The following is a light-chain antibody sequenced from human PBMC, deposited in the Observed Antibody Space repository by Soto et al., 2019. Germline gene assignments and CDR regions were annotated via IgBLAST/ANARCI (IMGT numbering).Light chain of an antibody. Sequence: EIVLTQSPASLTLSPGERASLSCSASQTISSSYLAWYQQKPGQAPRLLIYGASTRATGVPARFSGSGSGTDFTLTISSLQSEDFAVYYCQQYNDWPTWTFGQGTKVDI. CDR1: QTISSSY. CDR2: GAS. J-gene: IGKJ1*01. CDR3: QQYNDWPTWT. V-gene: IGKV3-15*01.